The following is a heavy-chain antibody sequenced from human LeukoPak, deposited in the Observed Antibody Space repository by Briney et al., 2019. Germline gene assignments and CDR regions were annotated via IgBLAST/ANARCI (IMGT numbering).Heavy chain of an antibody. CDR1: GYTFTGYY. CDR3: ARDGYYYDSSGYSNNWFDP. D-gene: IGHD3-22*01. Sequence: ASVKVSCKASGYTFTGYYMHWVRQAPGQGLEWMGWINPNSGGTNYAQKFQGRVTMTRDTSISTAYVELSRLRSDDTAVYYCARDGYYYDSSGYSNNWFDPWGQGTLVTVSS. CDR2: INPNSGGT. V-gene: IGHV1-2*02. J-gene: IGHJ5*02.